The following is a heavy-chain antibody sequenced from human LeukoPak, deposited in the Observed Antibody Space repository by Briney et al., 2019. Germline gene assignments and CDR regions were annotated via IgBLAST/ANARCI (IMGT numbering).Heavy chain of an antibody. CDR3: ARLKLPGAAYHCSGGSCYRAGWFDP. CDR2: IYYSGST. D-gene: IGHD2-15*01. J-gene: IGHJ5*02. Sequence: SETLSLTCTVSGGSISSSSYYWGWIRQPPGKGLEWIGSIYYSGSTYYNPSLKSRVTISVDTSKNQFSLKLSSVTAADTAVYYCARLKLPGAAYHCSGGSCYRAGWFDPWGQGTLVTVSS. CDR1: GGSISSSSYY. V-gene: IGHV4-39*01.